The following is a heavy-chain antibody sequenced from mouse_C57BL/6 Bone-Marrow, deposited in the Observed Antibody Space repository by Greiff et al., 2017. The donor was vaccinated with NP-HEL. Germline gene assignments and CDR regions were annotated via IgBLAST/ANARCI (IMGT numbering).Heavy chain of an antibody. D-gene: IGHD2-2*01. CDR2: IDPSDSYT. CDR3: ARWGYYYAMDY. Sequence: VQLQQSGAELVKPGASVKLSCKASGYTFTSYWMQWVKQRPGQGLEWIGEIDPSDSYTNYNQKFKGKATLTVDTSSSTAYMQLSSLTSEDSAVYYCARWGYYYAMDYWGQGTSVTVSS. J-gene: IGHJ4*01. V-gene: IGHV1-50*01. CDR1: GYTFTSYW.